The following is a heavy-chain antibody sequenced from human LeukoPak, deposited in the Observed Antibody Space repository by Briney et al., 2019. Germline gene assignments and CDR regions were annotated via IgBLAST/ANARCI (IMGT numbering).Heavy chain of an antibody. D-gene: IGHD3-22*01. CDR3: ARDQNYYDSSGYFNWFDP. CDR1: GFTFSSYS. J-gene: IGHJ5*02. V-gene: IGHV3-21*01. Sequence: GSLRLSCAASGFTFSSYSMNWVRQAPGKGLEWVSSISSSSSYIYYADSVKGRFTISRDNAKNSLYLQMNSLRAEDTAVYYCARDQNYYDSSGYFNWFDPWGQGTLVTVSS. CDR2: ISSSSSYI.